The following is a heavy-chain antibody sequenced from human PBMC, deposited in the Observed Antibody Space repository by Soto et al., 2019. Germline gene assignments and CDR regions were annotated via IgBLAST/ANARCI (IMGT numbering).Heavy chain of an antibody. J-gene: IGHJ6*02. CDR1: GGTFSSYA. CDR3: ASYIPFLEWLSTMDV. V-gene: IGHV1-69*01. Sequence: QVQLVQSGAEVKKPGSSVKVSYKASGGTFSSYAISWVRQAPGQGLEWMGGIIPIFGTANYAQKFQGRVTITADESTSTAYMELNSLRSEDTAVYYCASYIPFLEWLSTMDVWGQGTTVTVSS. D-gene: IGHD3-3*02. CDR2: IIPIFGTA.